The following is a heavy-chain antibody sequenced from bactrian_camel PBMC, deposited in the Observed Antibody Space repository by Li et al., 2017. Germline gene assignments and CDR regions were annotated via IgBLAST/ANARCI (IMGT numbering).Heavy chain of an antibody. J-gene: IGHJ4*01. Sequence: VQLVESGGGLVQPGGSLRLSCAASGSTFSSYAMSRVRQAPGKERELVAAIYTGAGSTYYADSVKGRFTISKDSAKGPAHLMMNNLHPDDTAMYYCAARMACAVGGPSALKYQYDFWGQGTQVTVS. CDR3: AARMACAVGGPSALKYQYDF. CDR1: GSTFSSYA. CDR2: IYTGAGST. D-gene: IGHD6*01. V-gene: IGHV3S40*01.